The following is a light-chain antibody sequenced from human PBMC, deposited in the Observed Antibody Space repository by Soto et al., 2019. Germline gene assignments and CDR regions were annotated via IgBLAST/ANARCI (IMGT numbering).Light chain of an antibody. V-gene: IGKV3D-15*01. J-gene: IGKJ4*01. CDR1: QSVSDN. CDR3: QQYNNWPIT. Sequence: EIVMTQSPATLSVSPGERATLSCRASQSVSDNLAWYQQKPGQAPRRLIYGASTRATGIPARFSGSGSGTEFTLTISSLQSEDFAVYYCQQYNNWPITFGGGTKVDIK. CDR2: GAS.